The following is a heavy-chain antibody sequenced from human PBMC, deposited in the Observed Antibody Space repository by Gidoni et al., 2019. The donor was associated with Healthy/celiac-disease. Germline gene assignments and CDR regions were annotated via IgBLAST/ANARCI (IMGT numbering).Heavy chain of an antibody. CDR3: ARDKGTHRGRDGYNSLDY. Sequence: QVQLVESGGGVVQPGRSLRLSCAASGFTFSSYGMHWVRQAPGKGLEWVAVIWYDGINKYYAASVKGRFTISRDNSKNTLYLQMNSLRAEDTAVYYCARDKGTHRGRDGYNSLDYWGQGTLVTVSS. V-gene: IGHV3-33*01. CDR2: IWYDGINK. J-gene: IGHJ4*02. D-gene: IGHD5-12*01. CDR1: GFTFSSYG.